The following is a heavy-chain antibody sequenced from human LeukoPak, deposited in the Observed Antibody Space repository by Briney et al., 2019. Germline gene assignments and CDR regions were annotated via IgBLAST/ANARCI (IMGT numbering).Heavy chain of an antibody. D-gene: IGHD3-3*01. CDR3: ARRITIFGVVIAELDFYFDY. V-gene: IGHV4-39*01. CDR1: GGSIGSSSYY. Sequence: SETLSLTCTVSGGSIGSSSYYWGWIRQPPGKGLEWIGSIYYSGSTYYNPSLKSRVTISVDTSKNQFSLKLSSVTAADTAVYYCARRITIFGVVIAELDFYFDYWGQGTLVTVSS. J-gene: IGHJ4*02. CDR2: IYYSGST.